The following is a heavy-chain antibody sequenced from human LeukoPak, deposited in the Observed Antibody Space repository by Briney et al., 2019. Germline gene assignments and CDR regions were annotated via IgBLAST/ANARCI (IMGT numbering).Heavy chain of an antibody. V-gene: IGHV3-21*01. J-gene: IGHJ4*02. CDR3: ARGPGIAVAGTVR. Sequence: TGGSLRLSCAASGFTFSSYSMNWVRQAPGKGLEWVSSISSSSSYIYYADSVKGRFTISRDNAKNSLYLQMNSLRAEDTAVYYCARGPGIAVAGTVRWGQGTLVTVSS. D-gene: IGHD6-19*01. CDR2: ISSSSSYI. CDR1: GFTFSSYS.